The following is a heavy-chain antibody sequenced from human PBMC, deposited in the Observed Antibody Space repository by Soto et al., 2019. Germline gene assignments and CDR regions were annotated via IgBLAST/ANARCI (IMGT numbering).Heavy chain of an antibody. J-gene: IGHJ5*02. D-gene: IGHD6-13*01. CDR3: ARDEAAAGYTYNWFDH. V-gene: IGHV3-53*04. Sequence: GGSLRLSCAASGFTVSSNYMSWVRQAPGKGLEWVSVIYSGGSTYYADSVKGRFTISRHNSKNTLYLQMNSLRAEDTAVYYCARDEAAAGYTYNWFDHWGQGTLVTVSS. CDR2: IYSGGST. CDR1: GFTVSSNY.